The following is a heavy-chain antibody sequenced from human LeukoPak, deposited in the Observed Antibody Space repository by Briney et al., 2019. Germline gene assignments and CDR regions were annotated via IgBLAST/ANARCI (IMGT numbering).Heavy chain of an antibody. V-gene: IGHV3-9*01. CDR2: ISWSSGHI. J-gene: IGHJ3*02. CDR1: GFTLDYQA. CDR3: AKDLLLGVATGVSAFYI. D-gene: IGHD1-26*01. Sequence: GGSLTLSCSPSGFTLDYQAMHWVRHPPEEGLEWGSGISWSSGHIGYADSVKGRFTSCRDHVKTSLYLQMNGLRAQDTPLYYCAKDLLLGVATGVSAFYIWGPRTMVTASS.